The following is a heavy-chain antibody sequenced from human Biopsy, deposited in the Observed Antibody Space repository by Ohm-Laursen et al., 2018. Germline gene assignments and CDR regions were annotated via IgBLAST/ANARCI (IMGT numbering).Heavy chain of an antibody. CDR2: VYNGGIT. J-gene: IGHJ5*02. Sequence: ETLSLTCSVSGGSIISYYWTWIRQPPGKGLEWIGHVYNGGITNYNPSLKSRVTISKDTSKNQFSPQVNSVTAADTAVYYCARTPRDSFWSGSYKRGLWFDPWGQGTLVIVSS. V-gene: IGHV4-59*01. D-gene: IGHD3-3*01. CDR1: GGSIISYY. CDR3: ARTPRDSFWSGSYKRGLWFDP.